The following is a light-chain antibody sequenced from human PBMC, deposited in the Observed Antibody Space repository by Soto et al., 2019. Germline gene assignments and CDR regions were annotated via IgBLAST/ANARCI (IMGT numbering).Light chain of an antibody. CDR2: DVT. V-gene: IGLV2-14*01. CDR1: SSDVGGYNY. CDR3: SSYTSSSTL. J-gene: IGLJ3*02. Sequence: QSALTQPASVSGSPGQSITISCTGTSSDVGGYNYVSWYQQYPGKAPKLIIYDVTNRPSGVSNRFSGSKSGNTASLTISGLQAEDEADYYSSSYTSSSTLFGGGTKLTVL.